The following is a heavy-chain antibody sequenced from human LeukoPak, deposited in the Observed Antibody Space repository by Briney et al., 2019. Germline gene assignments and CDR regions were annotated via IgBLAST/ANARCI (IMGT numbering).Heavy chain of an antibody. D-gene: IGHD3-22*01. CDR1: GVTFSSYV. CDR3: AKDYQRYYDSSGS. V-gene: IGHV3-23*01. CDR2: ISGSGGGT. J-gene: IGHJ4*02. Sequence: PGGSLRLSCEASGVTFSSYVMSWVRQAPGKGPEWVSGISGSGGGTYYADSVKGRFAISRDNSKNTLYLQMNSLRAEDTAVYYCAKDYQRYYDSSGSWGQGTLVTVSS.